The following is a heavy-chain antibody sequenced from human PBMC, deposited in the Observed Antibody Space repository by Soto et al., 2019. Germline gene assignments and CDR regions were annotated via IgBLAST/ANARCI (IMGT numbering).Heavy chain of an antibody. D-gene: IGHD5-12*01. J-gene: IGHJ4*02. CDR3: ARGGGYSGYDLSAYFDY. CDR2: INHSGST. Sequence: SETLSLTCAVYGGSFSGYYWSWIRQPPGKGLEWIGEINHSGSTNYNPSLKSRVTISVDTSKNQFSLKLSSVTAADTAVYYCARGGGYSGYDLSAYFDYWGQGTLVTVSS. V-gene: IGHV4-34*01. CDR1: GGSFSGYY.